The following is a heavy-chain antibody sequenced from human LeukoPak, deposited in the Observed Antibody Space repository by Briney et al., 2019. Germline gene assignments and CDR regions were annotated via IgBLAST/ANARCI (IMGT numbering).Heavy chain of an antibody. Sequence: PSQTLSLTCTVSGGSISSGSYYWSWIRQPAGKGLGWIGRIYTSGSTNYNPSLKSRVTISVDTSKNQFSLKLSSVTAADTAVYYCARGHYYDSSGYYAVFDYWGPGTLVTVSS. J-gene: IGHJ4*02. V-gene: IGHV4-61*02. D-gene: IGHD3-22*01. CDR1: GGSISSGSYY. CDR3: ARGHYYDSSGYYAVFDY. CDR2: IYTSGST.